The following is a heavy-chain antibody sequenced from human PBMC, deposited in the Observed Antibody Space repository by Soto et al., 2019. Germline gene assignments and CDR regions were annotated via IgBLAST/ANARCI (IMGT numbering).Heavy chain of an antibody. CDR3: ARRNRSIAARVFDY. J-gene: IGHJ4*02. V-gene: IGHV4-39*01. CDR1: GGSISSSSYY. Sequence: QLQLQESGPGLVKPSETLSLTCTVSGGSISSSSYYWGWIRKPPGKGLEWIGSIYYSGSTYYNPSLKSRVTISVDTSKNQFSLKLSSVTAADTAVYYCARRNRSIAARVFDYWGQGTLVTVSS. CDR2: IYYSGST. D-gene: IGHD6-6*01.